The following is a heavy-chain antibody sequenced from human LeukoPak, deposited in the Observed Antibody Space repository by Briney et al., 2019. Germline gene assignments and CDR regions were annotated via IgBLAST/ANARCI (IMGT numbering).Heavy chain of an antibody. CDR3: AKTPYYYDSSRKTYFDY. D-gene: IGHD3-22*01. CDR2: ISGSGGST. CDR1: GFTFSSYS. Sequence: GGSLRLSCAASGFTFSSYSMNWVRQAPGKGLEWVSAISGSGGSTYYADSVKGRFTISRDNSKNTLYLQMNSLRAEDTAVYYCAKTPYYYDSSRKTYFDYWGQGTLVTVSS. J-gene: IGHJ4*02. V-gene: IGHV3-23*01.